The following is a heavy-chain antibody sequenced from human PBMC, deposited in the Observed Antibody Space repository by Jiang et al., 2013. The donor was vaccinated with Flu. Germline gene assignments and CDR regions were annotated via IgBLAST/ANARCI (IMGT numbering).Heavy chain of an antibody. Sequence: GAEVKKPGESLKISCKGSGYSFTSYWIGWVRQMPGKGLEWMGIIYPGDSDTRYSPSFQGQVTISADKSISTAYLQWSSLKASDTAMYYCARTSRPYGGNLNWFDPWGQGTLVTVSS. V-gene: IGHV5-51*01. D-gene: IGHD4-23*01. CDR3: ARTSRPYGGNLNWFDP. J-gene: IGHJ5*02. CDR1: GYSFTSYW. CDR2: IYPGDSDT.